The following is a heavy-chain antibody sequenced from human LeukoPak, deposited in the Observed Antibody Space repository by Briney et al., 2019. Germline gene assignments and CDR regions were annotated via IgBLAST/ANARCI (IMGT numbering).Heavy chain of an antibody. D-gene: IGHD3-3*01. CDR3: AGGRVGFWSGYYNYFDY. J-gene: IGHJ4*02. CDR2: INHSGST. CDR1: GGSFSGYY. Sequence: SETLSLTCAVYGGSFSGYYWSWIRQPPGKGLEWIGEINHSGSTNYNPSLKSRGTISVDTSKNQFSLKLSSVTAADTAVYYCAGGRVGFWSGYYNYFDYWGQGTLVTVSS. V-gene: IGHV4-34*01.